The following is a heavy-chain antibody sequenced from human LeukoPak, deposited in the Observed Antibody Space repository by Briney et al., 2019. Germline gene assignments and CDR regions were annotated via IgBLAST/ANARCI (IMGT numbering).Heavy chain of an antibody. V-gene: IGHV1-2*02. CDR2: INPNSGGT. D-gene: IGHD6-19*01. CDR3: ARDLLRSSGCLAY. CDR1: GYTFTGYY. Sequence: EASVKVSCKASGYTFTGYYMHWVRQAPGQGLEWMGWINPNSGGTNYAQKFQGRVTMTRDTSISTAYMELSRLRSDDTAVYYCARDLLRSSGCLAYWGQGTLVTVSS. J-gene: IGHJ4*02.